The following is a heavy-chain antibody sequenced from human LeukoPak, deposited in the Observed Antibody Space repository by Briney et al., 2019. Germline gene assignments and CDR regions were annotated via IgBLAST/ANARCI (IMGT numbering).Heavy chain of an antibody. CDR1: GGSISSYY. D-gene: IGHD3-3*01. CDR2: IYTSGST. V-gene: IGHV4-4*07. J-gene: IGHJ1*01. Sequence: SETLSLTCTVSGGSISSYYWSWIRQPAGKGLEWIGRIYTSGSTNYNPSLKSRVTISVDTSKNQFSLKLSSVTAADTAVYYCARGDYDFSAEYFQHWGQGTLVTVSS. CDR3: ARGDYDFSAEYFQH.